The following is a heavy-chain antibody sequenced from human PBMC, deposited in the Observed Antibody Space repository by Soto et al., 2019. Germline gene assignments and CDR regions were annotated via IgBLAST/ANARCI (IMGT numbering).Heavy chain of an antibody. CDR3: ARGEWQQLVGSAFDI. D-gene: IGHD6-13*01. J-gene: IGHJ3*02. CDR2: ISYDGSNK. V-gene: IGHV3-30*04. Sequence: GGSLRLSCAASGFTFSSYAMHWVRQAPGKGLEWVAVISYDGSNKYYADSVKGRFTISRDNSKNTLYLQMNSLRAEDTAVYYCARGEWQQLVGSAFDIWGQGTMVTVSS. CDR1: GFTFSSYA.